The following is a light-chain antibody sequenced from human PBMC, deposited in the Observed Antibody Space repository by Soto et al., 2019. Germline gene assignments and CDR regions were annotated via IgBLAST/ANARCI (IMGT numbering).Light chain of an antibody. CDR1: QSVSSN. CDR3: QQYNKWPPT. J-gene: IGKJ1*01. V-gene: IGKV3-15*01. Sequence: EIVMTQSPATLSVSPGERATLSCRASQSVSSNLAWFQQKPGQAPRLLIYGASTRDTGISARSSGSGSGTEFTLTISSLQSGDFAVYHCQQYNKWPPTFGQGTKVDIK. CDR2: GAS.